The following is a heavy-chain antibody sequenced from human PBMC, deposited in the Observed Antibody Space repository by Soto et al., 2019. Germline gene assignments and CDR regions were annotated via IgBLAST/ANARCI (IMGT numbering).Heavy chain of an antibody. J-gene: IGHJ6*02. D-gene: IGHD6-19*01. Sequence: QVQLLQSGAEVKKPVSSVKVSCKASGGTFSTYAISWVRQAPGQGLEWMGGIIPIFATPSYAQKFQGRVTITADKSTSTAYMELSSLRSEDTAVYYCAREGPVAGNYGMDVWSQGTTVTVSS. V-gene: IGHV1-69*06. CDR1: GGTFSTYA. CDR2: IIPIFATP. CDR3: AREGPVAGNYGMDV.